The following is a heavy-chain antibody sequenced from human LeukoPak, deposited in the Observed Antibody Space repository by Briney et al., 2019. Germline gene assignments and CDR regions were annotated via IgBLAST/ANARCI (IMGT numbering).Heavy chain of an antibody. CDR1: GGTFSSYA. V-gene: IGHV1-69*04. CDR3: AXGDXVVGYYYYGMDV. CDR2: IIPILGIA. J-gene: IGHJ6*02. Sequence: SVKVSCKASGGTFSSYAISWVRQAPGQGLEWMGRIIPILGIANYAQKFQGRVTITADKSTSTAYMELSSLRSEDTAVYYCAXGDXVVGYYYYGMDVWGQGTTVTVSS. D-gene: IGHD4-17*01.